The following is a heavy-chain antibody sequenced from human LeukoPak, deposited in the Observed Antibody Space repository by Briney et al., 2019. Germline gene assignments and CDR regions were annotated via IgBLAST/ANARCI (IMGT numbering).Heavy chain of an antibody. J-gene: IGHJ1*01. CDR2: IYSSGST. D-gene: IGHD6-19*01. Sequence: PGGSLRLSCAGSGFIVSSSYTSRVRQAPGKGLEWVSAIYSSGSTDYADSVRGRFTIARDTSKNMVYLQMNSLTAEDTAIYYCARRTGAAPGEFFLHWGQGTLVTVSS. V-gene: IGHV3-53*01. CDR3: ARRTGAAPGEFFLH. CDR1: GFIVSSSY.